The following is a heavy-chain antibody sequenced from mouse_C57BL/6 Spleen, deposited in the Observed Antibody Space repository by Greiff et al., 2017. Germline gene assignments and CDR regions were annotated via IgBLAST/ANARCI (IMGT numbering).Heavy chain of an antibody. CDR2: IYPGNSDT. J-gene: IGHJ4*01. V-gene: IGHV1-5*01. Sequence: VQLQQSGTVLARPGASVKMSCKTSGYTFTSYWMHWVKQRPGQGLEWIGAIYPGNSDTSYNQKFKGKAKLTAVTSASTAYMELSSLTNEDAAVYYCTRHEGYYHYAMDYWGQGTSVTVSA. CDR1: GYTFTSYW. D-gene: IGHD2-3*01. CDR3: TRHEGYYHYAMDY.